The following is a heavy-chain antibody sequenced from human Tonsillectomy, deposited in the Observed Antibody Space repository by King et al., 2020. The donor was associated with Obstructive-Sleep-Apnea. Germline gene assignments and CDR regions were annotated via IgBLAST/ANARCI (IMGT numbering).Heavy chain of an antibody. Sequence: VQLQQRGAGLLKPSETLSLTCAVYGGSFSGYYWSWIRQPPGKGLEWIGEINHSGSTNYNPSLKSRVTISVDTSKNQFSLKLSSVTAADTAVYYCARGRTYCSSTSCYGRGYYYYGMDVWGQGTTVTVSS. CDR3: ARGRTYCSSTSCYGRGYYYYGMDV. CDR2: INHSGST. V-gene: IGHV4-34*01. J-gene: IGHJ6*02. CDR1: GGSFSGYY. D-gene: IGHD2-2*01.